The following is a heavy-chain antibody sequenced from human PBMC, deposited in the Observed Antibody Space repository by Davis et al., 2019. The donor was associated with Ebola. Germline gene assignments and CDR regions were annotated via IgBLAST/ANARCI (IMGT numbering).Heavy chain of an antibody. Sequence: PGGSLRLSCSGSGFSFGDYAMGWFRQAPGKGLEWIGFIITNAYGGRAQYAASLKGKFIISRDDAKNIAFLQMNTLETDDTAVYYCNRGLRHFDWYIGIDYWGQGTLVTVSS. V-gene: IGHV3-49*03. CDR3: NRGLRHFDWYIGIDY. D-gene: IGHD3-9*01. CDR2: IITNAYGGRA. CDR1: GFSFGDYA. J-gene: IGHJ4*02.